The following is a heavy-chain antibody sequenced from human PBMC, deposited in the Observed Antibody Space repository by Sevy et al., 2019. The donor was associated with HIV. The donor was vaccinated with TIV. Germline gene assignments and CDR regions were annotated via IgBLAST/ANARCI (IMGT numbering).Heavy chain of an antibody. CDR3: ARHGGLVDRGFDF. CDR1: GGSISRNSYD. D-gene: IGHD2-21*01. CDR2: IFYSGNT. Sequence: SETLSLTCSVSGGSISRNSYDRGWIRQPPGKGLEWIGSIFYSGNTYYATSLRSRVTISVDTSKNQFSLNLSSVTDADTAVYYCARHGGLVDRGFDFWDQGTLVTVSS. V-gene: IGHV4-39*01. J-gene: IGHJ4*02.